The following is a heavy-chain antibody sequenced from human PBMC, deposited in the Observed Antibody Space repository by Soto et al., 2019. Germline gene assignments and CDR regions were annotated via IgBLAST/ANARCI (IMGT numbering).Heavy chain of an antibody. V-gene: IGHV5-51*01. CDR3: ARRITIFGDQNWFDP. CDR2: IYPGDSDT. Sequence: GESLKISCKGSGYSFTSYWIGWVRQMPGKGLEWMGIIYPGDSDTRYSPSFQGQVTVSADKSISTAYLQWSSLKASDTAMYYCARRITIFGDQNWFDPWGQGTLVTVSS. CDR1: GYSFTSYW. D-gene: IGHD3-3*01. J-gene: IGHJ5*02.